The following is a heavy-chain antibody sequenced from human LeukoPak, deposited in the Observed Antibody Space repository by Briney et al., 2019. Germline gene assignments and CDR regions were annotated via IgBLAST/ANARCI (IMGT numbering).Heavy chain of an antibody. D-gene: IGHD1-7*01. V-gene: IGHV4-39*07. CDR3: ARGGLNWNYGLG. J-gene: IGHJ4*02. CDR1: GGSISSSSYY. Sequence: PSETLSLTCTVSGGSISSSSYYWGWIRQPPGKGLERIGSIYYSGSTYYNPSLKSRVTISVDTSKNQFSLKLSSVTAADTAVYYCARGGLNWNYGLGWGQGTLVTVSS. CDR2: IYYSGST.